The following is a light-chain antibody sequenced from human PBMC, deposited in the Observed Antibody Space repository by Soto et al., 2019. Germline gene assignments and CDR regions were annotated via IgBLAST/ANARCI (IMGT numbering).Light chain of an antibody. CDR3: RQYGTSLFT. V-gene: IGKV3-20*01. CDR2: GAY. Sequence: IVLTQSPSTLSLSPGERATLSCRASQNVRDGYLAWFQKKPGQAPRLLIYGAYARAAGIPDRFSGSGSGTDFTLTISRLEHEDFAVYYCRQYGTSLFTFGQGTKLESK. CDR1: QNVRDGY. J-gene: IGKJ2*01.